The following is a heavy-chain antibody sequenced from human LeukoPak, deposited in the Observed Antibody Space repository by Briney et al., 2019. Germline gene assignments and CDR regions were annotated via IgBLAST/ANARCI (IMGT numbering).Heavy chain of an antibody. CDR3: ARHSWGPYDAFDI. J-gene: IGHJ3*02. D-gene: IGHD2-15*01. CDR1: GGSISSGDYY. V-gene: IGHV4-30-4*08. CDR2: IYDSGST. Sequence: PSQTLSLTCTVSGGSISSGDYYWSWIRQPPGKGLEWFGYIYDSGSTYYNPSLKSRVTISVDTSKNQFSLKLSSVTAADTAVYYCARHSWGPYDAFDIWGQGTMVTVSS.